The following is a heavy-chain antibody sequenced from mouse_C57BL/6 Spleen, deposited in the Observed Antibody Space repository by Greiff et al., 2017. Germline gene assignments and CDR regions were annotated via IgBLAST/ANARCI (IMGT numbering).Heavy chain of an antibody. V-gene: IGHV1-42*01. D-gene: IGHD4-1*01. J-gene: IGHJ2*01. CDR1: GYSFTGYY. CDR3: ARSPNWDFFDY. CDR2: INPSTGGT. Sequence: EVQLQQSGPELVKPGASVKISCKASGYSFTGYYMNWVKQSPEKSLEWIGEINPSTGGTTYNQKFKAKATLTVDKSSSTAYMQLKCLTSEDSAVYYCARSPNWDFFDYWGQGTTLTVSS.